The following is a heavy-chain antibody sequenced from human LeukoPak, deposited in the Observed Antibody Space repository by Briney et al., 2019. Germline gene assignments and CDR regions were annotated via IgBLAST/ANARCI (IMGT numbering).Heavy chain of an antibody. V-gene: IGHV1-18*01. D-gene: IGHD3-10*01. J-gene: IGHJ4*02. CDR3: ARGEYDLLGDY. CDR1: GYTFSSHS. Sequence: GASVKVSCKTSGYTFSSHSMNWVRQAPGQGPEWLGWISPYNGNTKYAQKIQGRATMITDISTSTAYLELRSLTSDDTAVYYCARGEYDLLGDYWGREPWSPSPQ. CDR2: ISPYNGNT.